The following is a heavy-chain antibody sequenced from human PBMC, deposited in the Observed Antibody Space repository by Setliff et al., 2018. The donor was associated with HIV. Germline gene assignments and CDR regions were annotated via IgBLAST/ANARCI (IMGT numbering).Heavy chain of an antibody. CDR1: GYTFTNYY. J-gene: IGHJ5*02. D-gene: IGHD3-16*02. CDR3: ARCSYVWGSYRMQP. CDR2: INPNSGAT. V-gene: IGHV1-8*01. Sequence: ASVKVSCKASGYTFTNYYIHWLRQAPGQGLEWMGWINPNSGATNYAQKFQGRVTMTRNTSISTAYMELSSLRSEDTAVYYCARCSYVWGSYRMQPWGQGTLVTVSS.